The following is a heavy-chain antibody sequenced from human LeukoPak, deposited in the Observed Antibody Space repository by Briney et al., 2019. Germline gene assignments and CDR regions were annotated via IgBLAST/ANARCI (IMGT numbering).Heavy chain of an antibody. CDR2: ISSSISYI. Sequence: GGSLRLSCAASGFTFSSYSMNWVRQAPGKGLEWVSSISSSISYIYYADSVKGRFTISRDNAKNSLYLQMNSLRAEDTAVYYCARDRSDYDFWSGYRTGDYYFDYWGQGTLVTVSS. CDR1: GFTFSSYS. J-gene: IGHJ4*02. D-gene: IGHD3-3*01. CDR3: ARDRSDYDFWSGYRTGDYYFDY. V-gene: IGHV3-21*01.